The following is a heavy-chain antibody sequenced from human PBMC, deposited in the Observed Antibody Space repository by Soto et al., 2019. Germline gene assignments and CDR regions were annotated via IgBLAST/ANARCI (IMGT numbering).Heavy chain of an antibody. J-gene: IGHJ4*02. D-gene: IGHD2-15*01. CDR3: ARSVLGYCSGGSCYSFFDF. CDR2: IIPIFGTA. CDR1: GGTFSSYA. V-gene: IGHV1-69*13. Sequence: ASVKVSCKASGGTFSSYAISWVRQAPGQGLEWMGGIIPIFGTANYAQKFQGRVTITADESTSTAYMELSSLRSEDTAVYYCARSVLGYCSGGSCYSFFDFWGQRTLVTVSS.